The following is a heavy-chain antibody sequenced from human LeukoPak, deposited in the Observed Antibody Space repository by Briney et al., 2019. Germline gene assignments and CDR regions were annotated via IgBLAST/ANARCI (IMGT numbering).Heavy chain of an antibody. CDR1: GYRITSYW. D-gene: IGHD5-12*01. Sequence: PGESLKISCKGSGYRITSYWIGWVRQMPGEGLEWMGIIYPGDSDTRYSPSFQGQVTISADKSVSTAYLQWSSLKASDTAMYYCARREAGSGYDFFDYWGQGTLVTVSS. CDR3: ARREAGSGYDFFDY. V-gene: IGHV5-51*01. CDR2: IYPGDSDT. J-gene: IGHJ4*02.